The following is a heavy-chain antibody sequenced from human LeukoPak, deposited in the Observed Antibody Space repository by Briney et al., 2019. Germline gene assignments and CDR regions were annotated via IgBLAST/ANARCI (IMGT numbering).Heavy chain of an antibody. CDR1: GGTFSSYA. CDR3: ARPNDILTGYYNGYAFDI. J-gene: IGHJ3*02. CDR2: IIPIFGTA. Sequence: SVKVSCKASGGTFSSYAISWVRQAPGQGLEWMGRIIPIFGTANYAQKFQGRVTITTDESTSTAYMELSSLRSEDTAVYYCARPNDILTGYYNGYAFDIWGRGTMVTVSS. D-gene: IGHD3-9*01. V-gene: IGHV1-69*05.